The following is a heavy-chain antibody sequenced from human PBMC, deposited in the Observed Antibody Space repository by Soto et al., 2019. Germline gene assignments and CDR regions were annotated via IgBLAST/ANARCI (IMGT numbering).Heavy chain of an antibody. Sequence: QVPLQQSGPGLVKPSQTLSLTCAISGDSVSRSSAAWNWIRQYPSRGLEWLGRTYYRSKWYHEYASAVKCRITINPDTSKNPVSLPLNTETPEDAAVYYCARTNGYLVFWGQGTLVTDST. D-gene: IGHD1-1*01. CDR3: ARTNGYLVF. J-gene: IGHJ4*02. CDR1: GDSVSRSSAA. V-gene: IGHV6-1*01. CDR2: TYYRSKWYH.